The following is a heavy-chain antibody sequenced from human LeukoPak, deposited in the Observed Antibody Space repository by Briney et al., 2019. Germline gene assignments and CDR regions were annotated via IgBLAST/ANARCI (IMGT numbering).Heavy chain of an antibody. CDR1: GYTFTRYY. CDR3: ERDPSGANDY. V-gene: IGHV1-2*02. J-gene: IGHJ4*02. CDR2: INPFSGGT. D-gene: IGHD6-19*01. Sequence: ASVKVSCKASGYTFTRYYMHWVRQAPGHGLEGMGWINPFSGGTHYAQKFQGRVTMTRATTISTAYMELSRLRSDDTAVYYCERDPSGANDYWGQGTPVTVSS.